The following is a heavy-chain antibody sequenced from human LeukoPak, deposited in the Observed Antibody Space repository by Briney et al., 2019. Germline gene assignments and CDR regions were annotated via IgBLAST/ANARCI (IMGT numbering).Heavy chain of an antibody. CDR3: ARVWSSRKAFDI. Sequence: SQTLSLTCAVSGGSISSGGYSWSWIRQPPGKGLESIGYIHHSGSTYYNPSLKSRVTISVDRSKNQFSLKLSSVTAADTAVYYCARVWSSRKAFDIWGQGTMVTVSS. CDR1: GGSISSGGYS. CDR2: IHHSGST. J-gene: IGHJ3*02. V-gene: IGHV4-30-2*01. D-gene: IGHD3-16*01.